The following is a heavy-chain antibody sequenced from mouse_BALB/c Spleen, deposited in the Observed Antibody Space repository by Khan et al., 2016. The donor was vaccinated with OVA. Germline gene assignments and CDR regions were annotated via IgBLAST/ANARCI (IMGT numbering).Heavy chain of an antibody. CDR2: IYPFNDAT. V-gene: IGHV1S136*01. Sequence: VQLKESGPEVVKPGASVKMSCKASGYTFTSYVMHWVKQKPGQGLEWIGYIYPFNDATKFNEKFNGKATLTSDKSSRTAYMEHSNLTSEASAVFYGAPIGSYDVSFVNWGQGTLVTVSA. CDR3: APIGSYDVSFVN. J-gene: IGHJ3*01. CDR1: GYTFTSYV. D-gene: IGHD2-12*01.